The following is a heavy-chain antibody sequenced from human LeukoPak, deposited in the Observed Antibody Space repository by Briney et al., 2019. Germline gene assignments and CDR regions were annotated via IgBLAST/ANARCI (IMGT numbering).Heavy chain of an antibody. J-gene: IGHJ4*02. D-gene: IGHD3-9*01. CDR1: GYTFTSYY. CDR3: ARDFPTTVTYYAILTGFDY. V-gene: IGHV1-46*01. Sequence: ASVKVSCKASGYTFTSYYMHWVRQAPGQGLEWMGIINPSGGSTSYAQKFQGRVTMTRDTSTSTVYMELSSLRSEDTAVYYCARDFPTTVTYYAILTGFDYWGQGTLVTVSS. CDR2: INPSGGST.